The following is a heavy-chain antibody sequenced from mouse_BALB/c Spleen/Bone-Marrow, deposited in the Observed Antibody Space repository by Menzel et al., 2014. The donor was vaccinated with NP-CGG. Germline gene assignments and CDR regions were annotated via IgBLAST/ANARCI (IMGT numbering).Heavy chain of an antibody. V-gene: IGHV1S33*01. CDR3: SRSDGGFPYSFDY. Sequence: LVESGPELVKPGALVKISCKASGYTFTSYDINWVKQRPGQGLEWIGWVYPGDGSTKYNEKFKGKATLTADKSSSAAYMQLSSLTSESSAVYFCSRSDGGFPYSFDYWGQGTTLTVSS. CDR1: GYTFTSYD. D-gene: IGHD1-1*02. J-gene: IGHJ2*01. CDR2: VYPGDGST.